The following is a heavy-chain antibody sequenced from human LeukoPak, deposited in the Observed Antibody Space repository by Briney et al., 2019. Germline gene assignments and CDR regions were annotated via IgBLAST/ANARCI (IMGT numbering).Heavy chain of an antibody. Sequence: GASVKVSCKASGGTFSSSAISWVRQAPGQGLEWMGGIIPIFGTANYAQKFQGRVTITADESTSTAYMELSSLRSEDTAVYYCARDVYCSSTTCSYYFGYWGQGTLVTVSS. D-gene: IGHD2-2*01. CDR3: ARDVYCSSTTCSYYFGY. J-gene: IGHJ4*02. CDR1: GGTFSSSA. V-gene: IGHV1-69*13. CDR2: IIPIFGTA.